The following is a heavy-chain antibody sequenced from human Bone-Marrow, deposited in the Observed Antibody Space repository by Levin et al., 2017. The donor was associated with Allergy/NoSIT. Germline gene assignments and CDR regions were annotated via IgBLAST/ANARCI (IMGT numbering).Heavy chain of an antibody. D-gene: IGHD6-19*01. CDR3: ARSSVAVATRGYSYGMDV. CDR2: ISYDGSNK. Sequence: GESLKISCAASGFTFSSYAIHWVRQAPGKGLEWVAVISYDGSNKYYADSVKGRFTISRDNSKNTLYLQMNSLRAEDTAVYYCARSSVAVATRGYSYGMDVWGHGTTVTVSS. V-gene: IGHV3-30*04. CDR1: GFTFSSYA. J-gene: IGHJ6*02.